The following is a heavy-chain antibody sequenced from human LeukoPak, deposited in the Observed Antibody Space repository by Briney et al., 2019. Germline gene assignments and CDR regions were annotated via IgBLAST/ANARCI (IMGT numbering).Heavy chain of an antibody. Sequence: EASVKVSCKASGYTFTSYYLHWVRQAPGQGLEWMGIINPSGDGTTYAQKFQGRVTMTRDTSTSTVHMELSGLRSEDTAVYYCARDQEGFDYWGQGTLVTVSS. CDR3: ARDQEGFDY. CDR1: GYTFTSYY. V-gene: IGHV1-46*01. CDR2: INPSGDGT. J-gene: IGHJ4*02.